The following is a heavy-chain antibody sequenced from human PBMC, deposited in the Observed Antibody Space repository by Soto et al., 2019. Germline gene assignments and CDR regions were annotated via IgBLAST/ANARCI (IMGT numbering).Heavy chain of an antibody. V-gene: IGHV1-8*01. CDR2: MIPNSGTT. CDR3: ARWDGGYGFDY. CDR1: GYTFTIYD. J-gene: IGHJ4*02. D-gene: IGHD5-12*01. Sequence: QVQLVQSGAEVKKPGASVKVSCKASGYTFTIYDINWVRQATGQGLEWMGWMIPNSGTTGYAQKFQGRVTMTRNTSISTAYMELGSLGSEDTAVYYCARWDGGYGFDYWGQGTLVTVSS.